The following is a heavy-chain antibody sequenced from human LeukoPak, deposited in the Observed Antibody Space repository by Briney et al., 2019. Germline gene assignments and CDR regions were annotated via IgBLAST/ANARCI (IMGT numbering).Heavy chain of an antibody. Sequence: GASVKVSCKASGYTFTGYYMHWVRQAPGQGLEWMGWINPNSGGTNYAQKFQGRVTMTRDTSISTAYMELSRLRSDDTAVYYCARARLSPSRWEQRLVRKGPYYYYYMDVWGKGTTVTVSS. CDR2: INPNSGGT. CDR1: GYTFTGYY. CDR3: ARARLSPSRWEQRLVRKGPYYYYYMDV. V-gene: IGHV1-2*02. D-gene: IGHD6-13*01. J-gene: IGHJ6*03.